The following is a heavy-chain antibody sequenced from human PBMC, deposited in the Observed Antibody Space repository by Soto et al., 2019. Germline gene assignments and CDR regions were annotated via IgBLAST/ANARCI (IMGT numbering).Heavy chain of an antibody. D-gene: IGHD4-17*01. CDR1: GYTFTSYG. CDR3: ASNHDYGDYDAGFDI. Sequence: ASVKVSCKASGYTFTSYGISWVRQAPGQGLEWMGWISAYNGNTNYAQKLQGRVTMTTDTSTSTAYMELRSLRSDDTAVYYCASNHDYGDYDAGFDIWGQGTMVTVSS. V-gene: IGHV1-18*01. CDR2: ISAYNGNT. J-gene: IGHJ3*02.